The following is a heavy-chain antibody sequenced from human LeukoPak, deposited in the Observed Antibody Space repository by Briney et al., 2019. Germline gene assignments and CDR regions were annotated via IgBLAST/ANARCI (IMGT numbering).Heavy chain of an antibody. CDR1: GGSISSYY. J-gene: IGHJ4*02. Sequence: SETLSLTCTVSGGSISSYYWSWIRQPAGKGLEWIGRIYTSGSTNYNPSLKSRVTMSVDTSKNQFSLKLSSVTAADTAVYYCARDAQKDTATIYFDYWGQGILVTVSS. V-gene: IGHV4-4*07. CDR3: ARDAQKDTATIYFDY. CDR2: IYTSGST. D-gene: IGHD5-18*01.